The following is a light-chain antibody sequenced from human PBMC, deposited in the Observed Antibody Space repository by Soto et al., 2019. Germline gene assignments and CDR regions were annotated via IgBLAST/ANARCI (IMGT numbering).Light chain of an antibody. Sequence: DIQMTQSPPSLSASVGDRVIITCRASQTISTYLNWYQQKPGKAPKLLIYDASSLQSGVPSRFSGSGSGPDCTLTITSLQPEDFSPYYCQHSFNTLWTFGQGPKVEIK. J-gene: IGKJ1*01. CDR3: QHSFNTLWT. CDR1: QTISTY. V-gene: IGKV1-39*01. CDR2: DAS.